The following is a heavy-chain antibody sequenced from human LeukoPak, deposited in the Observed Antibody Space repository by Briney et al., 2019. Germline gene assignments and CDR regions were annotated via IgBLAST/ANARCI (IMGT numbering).Heavy chain of an antibody. CDR2: IYYSGST. V-gene: IGHV4-31*03. Sequence: TSQTLSLTCTVSGGSISSGGYYWSWIRQHPGKGLEWIGYIYYSGSTYYNPSLKSRVTISVDTSKNQFSLKLSSVTAADTAVYYCARGSGKVGATDYWGQGTLVTVSS. D-gene: IGHD1-26*01. CDR1: GGSISSGGYY. CDR3: ARGSGKVGATDY. J-gene: IGHJ4*02.